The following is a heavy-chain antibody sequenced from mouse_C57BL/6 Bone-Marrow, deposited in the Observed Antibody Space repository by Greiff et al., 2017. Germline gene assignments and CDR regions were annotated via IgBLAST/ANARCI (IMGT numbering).Heavy chain of an antibody. J-gene: IGHJ3*01. Sequence: QVQLKQPGAELVMPGASVKLSCKASGYTFTSYWMHWVKQRPGQGLEWIGEIDPSDSYTNYNQKFKGKSTLTVDKSSSTAYMQLSSLTSEDSAVYYCARCVYSNYVGRCAYWGQGTLVTVSA. CDR2: IDPSDSYT. D-gene: IGHD2-5*01. CDR3: ARCVYSNYVGRCAY. CDR1: GYTFTSYW. V-gene: IGHV1-69*01.